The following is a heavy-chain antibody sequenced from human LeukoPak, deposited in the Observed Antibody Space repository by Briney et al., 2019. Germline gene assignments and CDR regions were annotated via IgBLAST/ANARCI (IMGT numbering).Heavy chain of an antibody. CDR2: ISSSGSTI. CDR3: ASQSELLYDFWSGYYSAFDI. D-gene: IGHD3-3*01. CDR1: GFTFSDYY. J-gene: IGHJ3*02. Sequence: PGRSLRLSCAASGFTFSDYYMSWIRQAPGKGLEWVSYISSSGSTIYYADSVKGRFTISRDNAKNSLYLQMNSLRAEDTAVYYCASQSELLYDFWSGYYSAFDIWGQGTMVTVSS. V-gene: IGHV3-11*01.